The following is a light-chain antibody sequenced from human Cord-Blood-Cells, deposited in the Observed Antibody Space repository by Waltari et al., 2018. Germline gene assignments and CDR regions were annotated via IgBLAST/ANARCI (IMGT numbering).Light chain of an antibody. CDR1: SRDVGSYNL. CDR2: EGS. V-gene: IGLV2-23*01. CDR3: CSYAGSRRV. Sequence: QSALTQPASVSGSPGQSITISCTGTSRDVGSYNLVSWYQHRPGKAPKLMIYEGSKRPSGVSNRFSGSKSGNTASLTISGLQAEDEADYYCCSYAGSRRVFGGGTKLTVL. J-gene: IGLJ3*02.